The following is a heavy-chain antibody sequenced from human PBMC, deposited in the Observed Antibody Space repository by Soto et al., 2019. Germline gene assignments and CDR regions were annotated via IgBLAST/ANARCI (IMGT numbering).Heavy chain of an antibody. CDR1: GGSFSGYY. CDR3: ARLSMYYDILTGYRY. D-gene: IGHD3-9*01. V-gene: IGHV4-34*01. CDR2: INHSGST. Sequence: LSLTCAVYGGSFSGYYWSWIRQPPGKGLEWIGEINHSGSTNYNPSLKSRVTISVDTSKNQFSLKLSSVTAADTAVYYCARLSMYYDILTGYRYWGQGTLVTVSS. J-gene: IGHJ4*02.